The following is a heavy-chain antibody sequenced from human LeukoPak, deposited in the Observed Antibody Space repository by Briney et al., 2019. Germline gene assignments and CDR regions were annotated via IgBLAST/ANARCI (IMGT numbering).Heavy chain of an antibody. CDR1: GFTFSSYA. V-gene: IGHV3-23*01. CDR2: ISGSGGST. D-gene: IGHD6-19*01. Sequence: GGSLRLSCAASGFTFSSYAMSWVRQAPVKGLEWVPAISGSGGSTYYADSVKGRFTISRDNSKNTLYLQMNSLRAEDTAVYYCAKDGTGSGWQPFDYWGQGTLVTVSS. J-gene: IGHJ4*02. CDR3: AKDGTGSGWQPFDY.